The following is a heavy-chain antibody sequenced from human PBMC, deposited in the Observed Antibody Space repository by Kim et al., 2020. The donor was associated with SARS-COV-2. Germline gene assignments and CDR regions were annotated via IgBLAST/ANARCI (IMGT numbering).Heavy chain of an antibody. D-gene: IGHD6-13*01. J-gene: IGHJ4*02. CDR3: ARDPRQQLVRGGNFDY. CDR1: GYTFTSYY. Sequence: ASVKVSCKASGYTFTSYYMHWVRQAPGQGLEWMGIINPSGGSTSYAQKFQGRVTMTRDTSTSTVYMELSSLRSEDTAVYYCARDPRQQLVRGGNFDYWGQGTLVTVSS. CDR2: INPSGGST. V-gene: IGHV1-46*01.